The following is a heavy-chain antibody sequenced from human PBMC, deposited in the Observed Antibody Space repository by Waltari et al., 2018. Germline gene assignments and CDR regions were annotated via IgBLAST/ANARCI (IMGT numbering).Heavy chain of an antibody. CDR1: GFTFSSYA. Sequence: EVQLLESGGGLVQPGGSLRLSCAASGFTFSSYAMSWVRRAPGKGLEWVSAISGSGGSTYYADSVKGRFTISRDNSKNTLYLQMNSLRAEDTAVYYCARAEDSSGYYRGYWGQGTLVTVSS. CDR3: ARAEDSSGYYRGY. J-gene: IGHJ4*02. D-gene: IGHD3-22*01. V-gene: IGHV3-23*01. CDR2: ISGSGGST.